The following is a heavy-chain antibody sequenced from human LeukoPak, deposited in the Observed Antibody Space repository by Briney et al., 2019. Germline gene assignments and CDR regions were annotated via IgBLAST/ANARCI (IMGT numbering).Heavy chain of an antibody. Sequence: GGSLRLSCAASGFTFHEYAMTWVRQAPGKGLEWVSTISFTGAGTYYADPVKGRFTISRDNSMNTLYLQVNSLRAEDTAVYYCAKILFFGVVIGSFDSWGQGTLVTVSS. D-gene: IGHD3-3*01. V-gene: IGHV3-23*01. CDR3: AKILFFGVVIGSFDS. J-gene: IGHJ4*02. CDR2: ISFTGAGT. CDR1: GFTFHEYA.